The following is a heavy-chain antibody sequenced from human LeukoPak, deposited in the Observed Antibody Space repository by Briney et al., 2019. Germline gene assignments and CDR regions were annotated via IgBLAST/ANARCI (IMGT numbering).Heavy chain of an antibody. CDR1: GGSISSSSYY. CDR3: ARSSMVRGVIIAPLN. V-gene: IGHV4-39*01. J-gene: IGHJ4*02. D-gene: IGHD3-10*01. Sequence: SETLSLTCTVSGGSISSSSYYWGWIRQPPGKGLEWIGSIYYSGSIYYNPSLKSRVTISVDTSKNQFSLKLSSVTAADTAVYYCARSSMVRGVIIAPLNWGQGTLVTVSS. CDR2: IYYSGSI.